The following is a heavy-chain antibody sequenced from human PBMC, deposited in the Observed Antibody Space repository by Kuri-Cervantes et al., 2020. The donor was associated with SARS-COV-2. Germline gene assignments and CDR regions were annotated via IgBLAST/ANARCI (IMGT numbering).Heavy chain of an antibody. CDR2: ISSSGSTI. CDR1: GFTFSSYE. Sequence: GESLKISCAASGFTFSSYEMNWVRQAPGKGLEWVSYISSSGSTIYYADSVKGRFTISRDNSKNTLYLLMNSLRAEDTAVYYCAKRARVVPAAAVYYYYMDVWGKGTAVTVSS. CDR3: AKRARVVPAAAVYYYYMDV. D-gene: IGHD2-2*01. J-gene: IGHJ6*03. V-gene: IGHV3-48*03.